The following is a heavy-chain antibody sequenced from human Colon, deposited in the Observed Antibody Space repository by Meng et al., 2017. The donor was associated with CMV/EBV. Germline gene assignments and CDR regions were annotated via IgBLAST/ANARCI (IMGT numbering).Heavy chain of an antibody. V-gene: IGHV3-66*01. CDR3: ARTDTSSSGYFDY. Sequence: GESLKISCAASGFTVSTSYMSWVRQTPGKGLEWVALIYSGGPTAHADSVKGRFTISRDNSKNILYLQMDSLRAEDTAVFYCARTDTSSSGYFDYWGQGALVTVSS. CDR2: IYSGGPT. D-gene: IGHD6-6*01. J-gene: IGHJ4*02. CDR1: GFTVSTSY.